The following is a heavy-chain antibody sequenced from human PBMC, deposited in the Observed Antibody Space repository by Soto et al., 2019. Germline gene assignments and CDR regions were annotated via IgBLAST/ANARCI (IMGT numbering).Heavy chain of an antibody. V-gene: IGHV4-59*08. CDR2: IYYSGTT. Sequence: PSETLSLTCTVSGGSISRFYWSWIRQPPGKGLEWIGNIYYSGTTNYNPSLKSRVTLSVDTSKNQFSLKLSSVTAADTAVYYCALGYCSGGSCYVVAFDIWGQRTMVTVSS. J-gene: IGHJ3*02. D-gene: IGHD2-15*01. CDR3: ALGYCSGGSCYVVAFDI. CDR1: GGSISRFY.